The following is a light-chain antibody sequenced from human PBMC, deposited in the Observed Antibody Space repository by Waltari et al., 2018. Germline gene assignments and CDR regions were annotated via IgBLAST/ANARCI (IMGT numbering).Light chain of an antibody. J-gene: IGKJ4*01. CDR3: QQYKNWPPLT. Sequence: ETVMTQSPATLSVSAGERVTLSCRASQSADSKVAWYQQKPGLAPRLLIYGASTRASGIPDRFSGGGSGTEFTFTISSLQSEDVAVYYCQQYKNWPPLTFGGGTKV. CDR2: GAS. V-gene: IGKV3-15*01. CDR1: QSADSK.